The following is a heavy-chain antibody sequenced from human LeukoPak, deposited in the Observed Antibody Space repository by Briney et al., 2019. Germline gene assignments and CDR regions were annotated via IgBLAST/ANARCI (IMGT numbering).Heavy chain of an antibody. CDR2: ISYDGSNK. V-gene: IGHV3-30*04. CDR3: ARDNDYGDYVGDY. J-gene: IGHJ4*02. Sequence: PGGSLRLSCAASGFTFSSYAMHWVRQAPGKGLEWVAVISYDGSNKYYADSVKGRFTISRDNAKNSLYLQMNSLRAEDTAVYYCARDNDYGDYVGDYWGQGTLVTVSS. D-gene: IGHD4-17*01. CDR1: GFTFSSYA.